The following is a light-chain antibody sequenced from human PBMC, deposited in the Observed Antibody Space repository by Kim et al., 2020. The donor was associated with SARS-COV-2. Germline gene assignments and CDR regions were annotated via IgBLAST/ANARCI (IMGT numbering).Light chain of an antibody. CDR3: QQYYSTPLT. CDR1: QSVFYSSNNKNY. V-gene: IGKV4-1*01. Sequence: RATINCKSSQSVFYSSNNKNYLAWYQQQPGQPPKLLIYWASTRESGVPDRFSGSGSGTDFTLTISSLQAEDVAVYYCQQYYSTPLTFGGGTKVEI. J-gene: IGKJ4*01. CDR2: WAS.